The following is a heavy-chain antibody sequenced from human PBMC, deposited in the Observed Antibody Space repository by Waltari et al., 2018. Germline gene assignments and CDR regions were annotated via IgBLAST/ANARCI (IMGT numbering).Heavy chain of an antibody. J-gene: IGHJ3*02. CDR2: IKHDGSET. CDR3: ARYEGHCIGDFCYFPDAFDT. V-gene: IGHV3-7*01. Sequence: EELLVESGGDLVHAGGSLRLSCAVSGCNLTDYWMSGVRQAPGKGLEWVANIKHDGSETNYVDSVKGRFTISRDNAKKSVYLQMNSLRADDTAIYFCARYEGHCIGDFCYFPDAFDTWGQGTMVTVSS. CDR1: GCNLTDYW. D-gene: IGHD2-8*02.